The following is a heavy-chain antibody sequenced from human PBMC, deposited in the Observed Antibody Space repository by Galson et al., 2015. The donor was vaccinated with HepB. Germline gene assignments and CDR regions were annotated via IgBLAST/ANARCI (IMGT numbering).Heavy chain of an antibody. CDR2: INPETGDT. Sequence: SVKVSCKASGYTFTDYYMHWVRQAPGQGLEWVGWINPETGDTNYAPKFQGWVTMTRDTSITTAYMDLSRLESDDTAVYYCATENKSHARHLKSPTNTYGMDVWGQGTTVTVSS. V-gene: IGHV1-2*04. J-gene: IGHJ6*02. CDR3: ATENKSHARHLKSPTNTYGMDV. CDR1: GYTFTDYY.